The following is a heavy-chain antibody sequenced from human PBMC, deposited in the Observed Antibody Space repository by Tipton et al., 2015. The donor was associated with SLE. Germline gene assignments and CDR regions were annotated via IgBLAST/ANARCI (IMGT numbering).Heavy chain of an antibody. CDR3: AKASGSWYYFDS. D-gene: IGHD1-26*01. CDR2: VSYDGDNK. V-gene: IGHV3-33*06. CDR1: GFTFRSFD. J-gene: IGHJ4*02. Sequence: SLRLSCTASGFTFRSFDMHWVRQAPGKGLEWVAHVSYDGDNKYYADSVKGRFTISRDNSRNTLFLHVTGLRAEDTAMYYCAKASGSWYYFDSWGQGTLVTVSS.